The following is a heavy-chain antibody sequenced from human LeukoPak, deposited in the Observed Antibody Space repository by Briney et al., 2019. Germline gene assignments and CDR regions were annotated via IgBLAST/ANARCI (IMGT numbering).Heavy chain of an antibody. CDR3: ARDSSGYSYGGDFDY. Sequence: ASVKVSCKASGYTFTGYYMHWVRQAPGQGLEWMGRINPNGGGTNYAQKFQGRVTMTRDTSISTAYMELSRLRSDDTAVYYCARDSSGYSYGGDFDYWAREPWSPSPQ. V-gene: IGHV1-2*06. CDR2: INPNGGGT. D-gene: IGHD5-18*01. CDR1: GYTFTGYY. J-gene: IGHJ4*02.